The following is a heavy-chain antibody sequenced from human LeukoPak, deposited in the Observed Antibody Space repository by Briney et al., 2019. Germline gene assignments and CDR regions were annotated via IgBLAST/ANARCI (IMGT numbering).Heavy chain of an antibody. CDR3: AKGYYDSSGYYSDY. Sequence: PGGSLRLSCAASGFTFSSYGMHWVRQAPGKGLEWVAVISYDGSNKYYADSVKGRFTISRDNSKDTLYLQMNSLRAEDTAVYYCAKGYYDSSGYYSDYWGQGTLVTVSS. J-gene: IGHJ4*02. CDR1: GFTFSSYG. D-gene: IGHD3-22*01. V-gene: IGHV3-30*18. CDR2: ISYDGSNK.